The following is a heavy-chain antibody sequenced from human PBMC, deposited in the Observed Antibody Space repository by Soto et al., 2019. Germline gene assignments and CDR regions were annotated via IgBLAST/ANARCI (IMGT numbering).Heavy chain of an antibody. CDR2: IYYSGST. CDR1: GGSISSSSYY. Sequence: KASETLSLTCTVSGGSISSSSYYWGWIRQPPGKGLEWIGSIYYSGSTYYNPPLKSRVTISVDTSKNQFSLKLSSVTAADTAVYYCARQGNYDILTDYYYYYGMDVWGQGTTVTVSS. J-gene: IGHJ6*02. V-gene: IGHV4-39*01. CDR3: ARQGNYDILTDYYYYYGMDV. D-gene: IGHD3-9*01.